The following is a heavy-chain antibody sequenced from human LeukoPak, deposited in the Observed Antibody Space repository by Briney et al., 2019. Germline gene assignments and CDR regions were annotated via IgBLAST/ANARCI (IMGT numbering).Heavy chain of an antibody. CDR1: GYTFTSYG. J-gene: IGHJ3*02. CDR3: ARQGILVLADAFDI. CDR2: ISAYNGNT. D-gene: IGHD3-3*01. V-gene: IGHV1-18*01. Sequence: ASVKVSCEASGYTFTSYGISWVRQAPGQGLEWMGWISAYNGNTNYAQKLQGRVTMTTDTSTSTAYMELRSLRSDDTAVYYCARQGILVLADAFDIWGQGTMVTVSS.